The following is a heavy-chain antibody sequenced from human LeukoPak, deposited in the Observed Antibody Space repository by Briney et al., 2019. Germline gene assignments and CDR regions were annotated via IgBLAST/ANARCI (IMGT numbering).Heavy chain of an antibody. J-gene: IGHJ4*02. D-gene: IGHD6-13*01. CDR1: GFTFSSYA. V-gene: IGHV3-23*01. CDR3: AHSSSWDYYFDY. CDR2: ISGSGGST. Sequence: GGSLRLSRAASGFTFSSYAMSWVRQAPGKGLEWVSAISGSGGSTYYADSVKGRFTISRDNSKNTLYLQMNSLRAEDTAVYYCAHSSSWDYYFDYWGQGTLVTVSS.